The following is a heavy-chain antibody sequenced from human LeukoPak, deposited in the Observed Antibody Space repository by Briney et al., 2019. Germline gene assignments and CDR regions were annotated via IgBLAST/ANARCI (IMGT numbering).Heavy chain of an antibody. CDR3: ASGVGSSVYYY. CDR2: INTSGSI. J-gene: IGHJ4*02. Sequence: SETLSLTCTVSTDAISSYYWSWIRQPAGKGLEWIGRINTSGSINYTPSLTSRDTMSLDTSKYHFSLNVSSVTAADTAVYYCASGVGSSVYYYWGQGILVTVSS. V-gene: IGHV4-4*07. CDR1: TDAISSYY. D-gene: IGHD3-22*01.